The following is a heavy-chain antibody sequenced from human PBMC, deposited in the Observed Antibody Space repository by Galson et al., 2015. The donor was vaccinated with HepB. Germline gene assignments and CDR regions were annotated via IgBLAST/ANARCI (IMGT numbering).Heavy chain of an antibody. CDR3: ARVSAAGVFDY. D-gene: IGHD6-13*01. CDR2: ISANNGNT. J-gene: IGHJ4*02. Sequence: SVKVSCKASGYTFSSYGISWVRQAPGQGLEWMGGISANNGNTNYAQKLQGRVTMTTDTSTNTAYMKLRSLRSEDTAVYYCARVSAAGVFDYWGQGTLVTVSS. V-gene: IGHV1-18*04. CDR1: GYTFSSYG.